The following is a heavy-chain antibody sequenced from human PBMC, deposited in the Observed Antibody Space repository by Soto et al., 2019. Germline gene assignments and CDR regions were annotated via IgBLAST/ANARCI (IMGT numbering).Heavy chain of an antibody. CDR3: AKEGGLSGSYYISSSYYFDY. D-gene: IGHD1-26*01. Sequence: GGSLRLSCVASGFTFSSYGMRWVRQAPGKGLEWVAIISYDGSNTYYADSVKGRFTISRDNSKNTLYLQMNSLRAEDTSVYYCAKEGGLSGSYYISSSYYFDYWGQGTLVTVS. V-gene: IGHV3-30*18. CDR1: GFTFSSYG. J-gene: IGHJ4*02. CDR2: ISYDGSNT.